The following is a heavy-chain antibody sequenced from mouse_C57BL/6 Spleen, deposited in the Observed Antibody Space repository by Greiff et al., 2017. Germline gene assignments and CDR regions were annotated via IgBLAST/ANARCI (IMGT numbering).Heavy chain of an antibody. D-gene: IGHD2-1*01. J-gene: IGHJ4*01. Sequence: QVQLQQSGPGLVQPSQSLSITCTVSGFSLTSYGVHWVRQSPGKGLEWLGVIWRGGSTDYNAAFMSRLSITKDNSKSQVFFKMNSLQADDTAIYYCAKMSNYGNYLYAMDYWGQGTSVTVSS. CDR2: IWRGGST. CDR1: GFSLTSYG. CDR3: AKMSNYGNYLYAMDY. V-gene: IGHV2-5*01.